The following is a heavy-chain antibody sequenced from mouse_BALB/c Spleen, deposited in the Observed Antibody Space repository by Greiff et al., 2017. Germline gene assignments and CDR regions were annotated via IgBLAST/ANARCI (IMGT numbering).Heavy chain of an antibody. CDR3: ARNDGYYAMDY. Sequence: EVHLVESGGDLVKPGGSLKLSCAASGFTFSSYGMSWVRQTPDKRLEWVATISSGGSYTYYPDSVKGRFTISRDNARNILYLQMSSLRSEDTAMYYCARNDGYYAMDYWGQGTSVTVSS. V-gene: IGHV5-6*01. J-gene: IGHJ4*01. D-gene: IGHD2-3*01. CDR1: GFTFSSYG. CDR2: ISSGGSYT.